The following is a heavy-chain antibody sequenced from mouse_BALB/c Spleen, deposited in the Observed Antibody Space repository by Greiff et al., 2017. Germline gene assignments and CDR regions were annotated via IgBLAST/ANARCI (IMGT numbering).Heavy chain of an antibody. V-gene: IGHV5-4*02. J-gene: IGHJ2*01. Sequence: EVKLMESGGGLVKPGGSLKLSCAASGFTFSDYYMYWVRQTPEKRLEWVATISDGGSYTYYPESVKGRFTISRDNAKNNLYLQMSSLKSEDTAMYYGARDRYYGSSYGIDYWGQGTTLTVSS. D-gene: IGHD1-1*01. CDR3: ARDRYYGSSYGIDY. CDR2: ISDGGSYT. CDR1: GFTFSDYY.